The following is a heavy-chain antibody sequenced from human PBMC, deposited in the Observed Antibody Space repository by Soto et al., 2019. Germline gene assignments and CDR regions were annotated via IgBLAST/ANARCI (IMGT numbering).Heavy chain of an antibody. J-gene: IGHJ4*02. CDR2: ISGSGGST. V-gene: IGHV3-23*01. CDR1: GFTFSSYA. Sequence: GGSLRLSCAASGFTFSSYAMSWVRQAPGKGLEWVSAISGSGGSTYYADSVKGRFTISRDNSKNTLYLQMNSLRAEDTAVYYCAAKEILLWFGENIFGGGQGTLVTVSS. CDR3: AAKEILLWFGENIFG. D-gene: IGHD3-10*01.